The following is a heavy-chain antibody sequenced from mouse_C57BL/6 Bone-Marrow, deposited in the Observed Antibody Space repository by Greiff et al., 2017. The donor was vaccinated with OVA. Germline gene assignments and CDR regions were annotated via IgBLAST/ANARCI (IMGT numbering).Heavy chain of an antibody. CDR3: TSPITTVVARYFDV. J-gene: IGHJ1*03. Sequence: VQLQQSGTVLARPGASVKMSCKTSGYTFTSYWMHWVNQRPGQGLEWIGAIYPGNSDTSYNQKFKGKAKLTAVTSASTAYMELSSLTNEDSAVYYCTSPITTVVARYFDVWGTGTTVTVSS. CDR2: IYPGNSDT. V-gene: IGHV1-5*01. CDR1: GYTFTSYW. D-gene: IGHD1-1*01.